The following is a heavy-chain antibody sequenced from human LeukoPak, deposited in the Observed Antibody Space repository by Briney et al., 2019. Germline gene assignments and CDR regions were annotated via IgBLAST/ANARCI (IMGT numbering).Heavy chain of an antibody. CDR3: ARRNYNYYGLDV. Sequence: SETLSLTCTVSGGSISTYQWSWIRQSPGKGLEWIGNVYKSGSTNYNPSLKRRVTMSVDTSKNQFSLNLNSVTAADTAVYYCARRNYNYYGLDVWGQGTTVTVSS. CDR1: GGSISTYQ. J-gene: IGHJ6*02. V-gene: IGHV4-59*01. CDR2: VYKSGST.